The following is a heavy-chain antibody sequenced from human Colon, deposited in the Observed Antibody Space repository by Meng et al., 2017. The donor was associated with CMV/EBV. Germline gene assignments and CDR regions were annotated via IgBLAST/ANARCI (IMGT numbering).Heavy chain of an antibody. D-gene: IGHD3-22*01. CDR1: GFTFSHYW. CDR2: IREDGNSA. Sequence: GGSLRLSCEASGFTFSHYWMSWVRQAPGKGLEWVANIREDGNSAYYLDAVKGRFTVSRDNSENSVYLQMDSLTAEDTAFYYCAKDRTPAELFDSSGYCYDSWGQGTLVTVSS. V-gene: IGHV3-7*03. CDR3: AKDRTPAELFDSSGYCYDS. J-gene: IGHJ5*01.